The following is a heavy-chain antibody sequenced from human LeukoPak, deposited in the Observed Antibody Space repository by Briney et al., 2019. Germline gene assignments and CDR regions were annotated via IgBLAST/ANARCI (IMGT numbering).Heavy chain of an antibody. Sequence: ASVKVSCKVSGYTLSEFSMHWVRQTPGKGLEGMGGFDPEEDETTYAQKFQGRVTMTEDTSTDTAYMELSSLRSEDTAVYFCAAAYMVGARRPFHYWGQGTLVTVSS. D-gene: IGHD1-26*01. CDR3: AAAYMVGARRPFHY. CDR1: GYTLSEFS. J-gene: IGHJ4*02. V-gene: IGHV1-24*01. CDR2: FDPEEDET.